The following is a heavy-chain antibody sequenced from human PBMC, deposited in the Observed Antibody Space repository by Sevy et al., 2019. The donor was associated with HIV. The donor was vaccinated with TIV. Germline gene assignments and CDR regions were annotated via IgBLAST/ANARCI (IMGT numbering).Heavy chain of an antibody. Sequence: SETLSLTCAVYGGSFSDYSWNWIRQPPGKGLEWIGEINHSGNTNYNPSLKSRVTISIDASKNEVSLKVTSVTAADTAVYYCAGWRGTGVTMMVVVVTGYFYYWGQGTPVTVSS. CDR1: GGSFSDYS. J-gene: IGHJ4*02. D-gene: IGHD3-22*01. CDR2: INHSGNT. V-gene: IGHV4-34*01. CDR3: AGWRGTGVTMMVVVVTGYFYY.